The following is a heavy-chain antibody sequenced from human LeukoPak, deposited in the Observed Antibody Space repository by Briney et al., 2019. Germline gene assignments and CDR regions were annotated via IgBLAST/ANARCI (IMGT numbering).Heavy chain of an antibody. CDR3: ARGYLDWFAP. Sequence: KAAETLSLTCTVSGGSISSYFWTWIRQPPGKGLEWIGYIYYSGSTSYNPSLKSRVTMSVDTSKNQFSLNLNSVTAADTAVYYCARGYLDWFAPWGQGTLVTVSS. J-gene: IGHJ5*02. V-gene: IGHV4-59*01. D-gene: IGHD1-26*01. CDR1: GGSISSYF. CDR2: IYYSGST.